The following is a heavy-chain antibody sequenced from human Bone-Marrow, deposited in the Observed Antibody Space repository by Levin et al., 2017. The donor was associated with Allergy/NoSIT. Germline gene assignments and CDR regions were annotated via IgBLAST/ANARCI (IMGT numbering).Heavy chain of an antibody. CDR1: GYTFRNYG. D-gene: IGHD3-3*01. CDR2: ISGYNGNT. CDR3: ARDTPVQGGIFGIITYSSYYMDV. Sequence: GASVKVSCKASGYTFRNYGISWVRQAPGQGLEWMGWISGYNGNTNYAQNLQGRVTVTTDTSTSTAYMELRSLSSDDTAMYYCARDTPVQGGIFGIITYSSYYMDVWGTGTTVTVSS. J-gene: IGHJ6*03. V-gene: IGHV1-18*01.